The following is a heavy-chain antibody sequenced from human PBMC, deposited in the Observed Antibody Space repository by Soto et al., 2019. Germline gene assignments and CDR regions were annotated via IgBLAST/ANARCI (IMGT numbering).Heavy chain of an antibody. Sequence: GGSLRLSCAASGFTFSSYAMSWVRQAPGKGLEWVSAIGTAGDPYYPGSVKGRFTISRENAKNSLYLQMNSLRAGDTAVYYCARFSYDSSGYHYGMDVWGQGTTVTVSS. CDR2: IGTAGDP. CDR3: ARFSYDSSGYHYGMDV. V-gene: IGHV3-13*05. CDR1: GFTFSSYA. D-gene: IGHD3-22*01. J-gene: IGHJ6*02.